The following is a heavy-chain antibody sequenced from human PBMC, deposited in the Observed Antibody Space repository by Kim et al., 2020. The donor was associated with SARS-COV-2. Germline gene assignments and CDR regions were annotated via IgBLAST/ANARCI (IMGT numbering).Heavy chain of an antibody. CDR3: ASSGSYLDYYYGMDV. CDR1: GFTFSSYS. J-gene: IGHJ6*02. D-gene: IGHD1-26*01. Sequence: GGSLRLSCAASGFTFSSYSMNWVRQAPGKGLEWVSSISSSSSYIYYADSVKGRFTISRDNAKNSLYLQMNSLRDEDTAVYYCASSGSYLDYYYGMDVWGQGTTVTVSS. V-gene: IGHV3-21*01. CDR2: ISSSSSYI.